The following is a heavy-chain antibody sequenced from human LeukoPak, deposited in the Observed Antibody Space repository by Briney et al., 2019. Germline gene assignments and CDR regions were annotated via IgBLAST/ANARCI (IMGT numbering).Heavy chain of an antibody. CDR2: IYHSGST. V-gene: IGHV4-38-2*01. D-gene: IGHD2-2*01. CDR3: ARLPHCTSTSCYLGGHNFDI. J-gene: IGHJ3*02. Sequence: SETLSLTCAVSGFSISSGYYWGWIRQPPGKGLEWIGSIYHSGSTHYSPSLKSRGTISVDTSKNQFSLNLRSVTAADTAVYFCARLPHCTSTSCYLGGHNFDIWGQGTMVTVSS. CDR1: GFSISSGYY.